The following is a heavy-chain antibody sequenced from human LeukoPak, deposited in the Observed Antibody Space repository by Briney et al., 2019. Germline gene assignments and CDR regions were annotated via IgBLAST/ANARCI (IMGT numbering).Heavy chain of an antibody. Sequence: GGSLRLSCAASGFTFSSYAVHWVRQAPGKGLEWEAVILYEGSNKYYAHSVKGRFTISRDNSKNTLYLQMNSLRAEDTAVYYCARARIAAAVPNWFDPWGQGTLVTVSS. V-gene: IGHV3-30*04. CDR3: ARARIAAAVPNWFDP. J-gene: IGHJ5*02. CDR2: ILYEGSNK. D-gene: IGHD6-13*01. CDR1: GFTFSSYA.